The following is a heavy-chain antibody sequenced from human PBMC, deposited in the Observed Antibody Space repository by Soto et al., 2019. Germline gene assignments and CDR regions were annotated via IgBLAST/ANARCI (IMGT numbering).Heavy chain of an antibody. J-gene: IGHJ6*02. D-gene: IGHD4-17*01. CDR1: GGSFSGYY. CDR3: ARAAGDLPYVFAYYYGMDV. CDR2: INHSGST. Sequence: QVQLQQWGAGLLKPSETLSLTCAVYGGSFSGYYWSWIRQPPGKGLEWIGEINHSGSTNYNPSLNSRVTMSGDTSKNQFSLKLSSVTAADTAVYYCARAAGDLPYVFAYYYGMDVWGQGTTVTVSS. V-gene: IGHV4-34*01.